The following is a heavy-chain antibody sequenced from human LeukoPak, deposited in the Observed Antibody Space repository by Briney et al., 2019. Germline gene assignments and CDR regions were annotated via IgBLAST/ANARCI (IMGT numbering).Heavy chain of an antibody. CDR3: ARDGDENSSSWSWFDP. D-gene: IGHD6-13*01. J-gene: IGHJ5*02. Sequence: ASVKVSCKASGNSFTGYYIHWVRQAPGQGLEWMGIINPSGGSTTYAQKFQGRVTMTGDTSTSTVYMELSTLRSEDTAVYFCARDGDENSSSWSWFDPWGQGTLVTVSS. CDR2: INPSGGST. V-gene: IGHV1-46*01. CDR1: GNSFTGYY.